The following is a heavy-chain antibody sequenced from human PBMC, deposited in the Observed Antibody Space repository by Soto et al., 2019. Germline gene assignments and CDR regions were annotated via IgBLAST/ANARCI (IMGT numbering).Heavy chain of an antibody. CDR1: GGSISSGGYY. V-gene: IGHV4-31*03. J-gene: IGHJ5*02. CDR2: IYYSGST. CDR3: ARVGELLGVSWFDP. D-gene: IGHD3-10*01. Sequence: SETLSLTCTVSGGSISSGGYYWSWIRQHPGKGLEWIGYIYYSGSTYYNPSLKSRVTISVDTSKNQFSLKLSSVTAADTAVYYCARVGELLGVSWFDPWGQGTLVTVPQ.